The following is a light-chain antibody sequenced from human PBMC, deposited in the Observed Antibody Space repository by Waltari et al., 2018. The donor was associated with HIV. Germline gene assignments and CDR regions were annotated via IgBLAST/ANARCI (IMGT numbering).Light chain of an antibody. CDR2: DDI. Sequence: QSVLTQPPSVSGAPGQRVTISCTGNNSNIGAGYDVHWYQQLPGTAPKLFISDDISRPSGVPDRGSVSRSGTSAALAITGLQAEDEADYYCQSYDKSLSGSVFGGGTKLTVL. CDR1: NSNIGAGYD. J-gene: IGLJ2*01. V-gene: IGLV1-40*01. CDR3: QSYDKSLSGSV.